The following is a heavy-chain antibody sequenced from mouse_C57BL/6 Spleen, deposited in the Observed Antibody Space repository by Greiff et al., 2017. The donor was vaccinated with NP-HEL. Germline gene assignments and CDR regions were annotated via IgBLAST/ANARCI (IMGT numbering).Heavy chain of an antibody. D-gene: IGHD3-2*02. J-gene: IGHJ2*01. CDR2: IDPSDSYT. V-gene: IGHV1-59*01. Sequence: VKLQQPGAELVRPGTSVKLSCKASGYTFTSYWMHWVKQRPGQGLEWIGVIDPSDSYTNYNQKFKGKATLTVDTSSSTAYMQRSSLTSEDSAVYYCARGSSSGYLYWGQGTTLTVSS. CDR1: GYTFTSYW. CDR3: ARGSSSGYLY.